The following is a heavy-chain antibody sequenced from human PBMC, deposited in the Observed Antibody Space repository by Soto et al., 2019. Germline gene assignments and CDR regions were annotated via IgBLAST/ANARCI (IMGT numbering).Heavy chain of an antibody. J-gene: IGHJ6*03. Sequence: GGSLRLSCAASGFTFSNYGMHWVRQAPGKGLEWVAATRFDGSNKYYADSVKGRFTISRDNSKNTMYLQMNSLRAEDTAVYHCARGEAALTYYMDVWGKGTTVPVSS. CDR1: GFTFSNYG. CDR2: TRFDGSNK. CDR3: ARGEAALTYYMDV. V-gene: IGHV3-33*01. D-gene: IGHD6-13*01.